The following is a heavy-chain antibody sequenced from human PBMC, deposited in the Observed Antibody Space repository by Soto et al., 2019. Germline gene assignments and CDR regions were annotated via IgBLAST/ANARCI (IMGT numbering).Heavy chain of an antibody. Sequence: QVQLVQSGAEVKKPGASVKVSCKASGYTFTSFGISWVRQAPGQGLEWMGWISPYNGHTNYAQKLLGRVTMTTDTXXNTAYMELRSLRSDDTAVYYCARDGIIGTIDYLDYWGQGTLVTVSS. CDR2: ISPYNGHT. CDR3: ARDGIIGTIDYLDY. V-gene: IGHV1-18*01. D-gene: IGHD1-20*01. CDR1: GYTFTSFG. J-gene: IGHJ4*02.